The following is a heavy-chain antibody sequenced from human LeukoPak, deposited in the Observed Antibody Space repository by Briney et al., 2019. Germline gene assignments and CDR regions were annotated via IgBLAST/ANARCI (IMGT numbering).Heavy chain of an antibody. D-gene: IGHD4-11*01. V-gene: IGHV3-74*01. CDR1: GFTFSSHW. J-gene: IGHJ4*02. CDR2: IISDGSST. Sequence: GGSLRLSCAASGFTFSSHWMHWVRQAPGKGLVWVSRIISDGSSTSYADSVKGRFTMSRDNVKNTLYLHMNSLRAEDTAVYYCVRDSNYHPDCWGQGTLVTVSS. CDR3: VRDSNYHPDC.